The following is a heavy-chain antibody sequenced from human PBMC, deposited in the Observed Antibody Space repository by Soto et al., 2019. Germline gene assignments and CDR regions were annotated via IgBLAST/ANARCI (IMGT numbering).Heavy chain of an antibody. CDR1: GDSNSNYS. CDR3: AREKWPATDLYGLDV. CDR2: VSFRGST. D-gene: IGHD5-12*01. Sequence: SETLPLTCTLSGDSNSNYSWNWNRQSPGKVLEWIGYVSFRGSTSYNPSLMSRVTISVDTSKNQFSLKVNSVTAADTAVYFCAREKWPATDLYGLDVWGQGTTVT. V-gene: IGHV4-59*12. J-gene: IGHJ6*02.